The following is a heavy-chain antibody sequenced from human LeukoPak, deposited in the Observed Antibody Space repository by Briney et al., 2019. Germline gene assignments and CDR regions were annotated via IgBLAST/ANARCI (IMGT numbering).Heavy chain of an antibody. V-gene: IGHV4-34*01. CDR2: INHSGST. J-gene: IGHJ4*02. CDR1: RGSFSGYY. D-gene: IGHD6-13*01. CDR3: ASLSSSWYPLFDY. Sequence: SETLSLTCAVYRGSFSGYYWSWIRQPPGKGLEWIGEINHSGSTNYNPSLKSRVTISVDTSKNQFSLKLSSVTAADTAVYYCASLSSSWYPLFDYWGQGTLVTVSS.